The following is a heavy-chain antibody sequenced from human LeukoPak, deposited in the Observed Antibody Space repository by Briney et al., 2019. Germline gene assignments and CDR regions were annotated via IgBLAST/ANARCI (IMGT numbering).Heavy chain of an antibody. Sequence: PGRSLRLSCAASGFTFDDYGMHWVRQAPGKGLEWVSGISWNSNDIGYADSVKGRFTISRDNAKNSLYLQMNSLRAEDTAVYYCARGEYFDYWGQGTLVTVSS. D-gene: IGHD1-26*01. CDR2: ISWNSNDI. J-gene: IGHJ4*02. V-gene: IGHV3-9*01. CDR3: ARGEYFDY. CDR1: GFTFDDYG.